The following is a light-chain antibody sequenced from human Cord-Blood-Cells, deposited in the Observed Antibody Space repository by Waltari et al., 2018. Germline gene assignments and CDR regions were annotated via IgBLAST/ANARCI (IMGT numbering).Light chain of an antibody. CDR2: DVS. J-gene: IGLJ2*01. Sequence: QSALTQPASVSGSPGQSITTSCTGTSSDVGGYNYVSRYQQHPGKAPKLMIYDVSNRPSGVSNRFSGSKSGNTASLTISGLQAEDEADYYCSSYTSSSVVFGGGTKLTVL. V-gene: IGLV2-14*01. CDR3: SSYTSSSVV. CDR1: SSDVGGYNY.